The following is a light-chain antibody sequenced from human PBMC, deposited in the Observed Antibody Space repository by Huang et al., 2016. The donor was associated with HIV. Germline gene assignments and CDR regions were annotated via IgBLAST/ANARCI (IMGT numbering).Light chain of an antibody. CDR1: QRVGNN. CDR2: GAS. CDR3: LHYDNWPPYT. V-gene: IGKV3-15*01. J-gene: IGKJ2*01. Sequence: EIVMTQSPTTLSVSPGERVTLSCRASQRVGNNLAWYQQRPGQAPRLLIDGASTRPTGSPARFSGSGSGTEFTLTISSLQSEDFAVYYCLHYDNWPPYTFGQGTKLEMK.